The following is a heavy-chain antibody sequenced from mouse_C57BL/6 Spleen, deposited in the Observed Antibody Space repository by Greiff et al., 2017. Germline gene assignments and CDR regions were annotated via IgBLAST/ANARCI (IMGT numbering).Heavy chain of an antibody. V-gene: IGHV3-6*01. Sequence: DVQLQESGPGLVKPSQSLSLTCSVTGYSITSGYYWNWIRQFPGNQLEWMGYISYDGSNNYNPSLKNRISITRDTSKNKFFLKLNSVTTEDTATYYCARGENYGVGAWFAYWGQGTLVTVSA. D-gene: IGHD1-2*01. CDR3: ARGENYGVGAWFAY. CDR1: GYSITSGYY. J-gene: IGHJ3*01. CDR2: ISYDGSN.